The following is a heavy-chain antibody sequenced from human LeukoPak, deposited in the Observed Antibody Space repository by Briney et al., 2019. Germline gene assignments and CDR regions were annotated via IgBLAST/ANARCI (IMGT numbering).Heavy chain of an antibody. V-gene: IGHV3-7*01. CDR2: ITPDGSDR. CDR1: GFTFNNYW. Sequence: GGSLRLSCAVSGFTFNNYWMSWVRQAPGKGLEWVANITPDGSDRYYVDSLKGRVTISRDNTKSSLYLQLNSLRAEDTAVYYCIPGGLAVSGIDYWGQGALVTVSS. D-gene: IGHD6-19*01. CDR3: IPGGLAVSGIDY. J-gene: IGHJ4*02.